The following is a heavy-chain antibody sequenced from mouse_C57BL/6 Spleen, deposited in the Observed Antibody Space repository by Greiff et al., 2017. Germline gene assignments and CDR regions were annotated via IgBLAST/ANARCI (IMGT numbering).Heavy chain of an antibody. J-gene: IGHJ1*03. CDR2: INPNDGNT. V-gene: IGHV1-39*01. CDR1: GYSFTDYN. CDR3: ARHYDYGGYLDD. Sequence: EVQLQQSGPELVKPGASVKISCKASGYSFTDYNMNWVKQSNGKSLEWIGVINPNDGNTSYNQKFKGKATLTEDQSSSTAYMQLNSLTSEDSAVYYCARHYDYGGYLDDWGKGTTVTVSS. D-gene: IGHD2-4*01.